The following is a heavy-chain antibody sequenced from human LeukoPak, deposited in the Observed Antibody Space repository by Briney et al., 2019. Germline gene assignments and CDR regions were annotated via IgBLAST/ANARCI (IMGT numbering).Heavy chain of an antibody. CDR3: ARIPADSSGYSPFDY. V-gene: IGHV2-70*16. J-gene: IGHJ4*02. CDR2: IDWGDDK. Sequence: TLSLTCTVSGGSISSYYWSWIRQPPGKALEWLARIDWGDDKFYSTSLKTRLTISKDTSKNQVVLTMTNMDPVDTATYYCARIPADSSGYSPFDYWGQGTLVTVSS. CDR1: GGSISSYYW. D-gene: IGHD3-22*01.